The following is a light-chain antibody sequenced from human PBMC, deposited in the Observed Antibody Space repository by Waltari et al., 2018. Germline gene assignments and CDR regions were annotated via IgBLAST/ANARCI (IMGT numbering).Light chain of an antibody. V-gene: IGLV1-44*01. CDR1: SSTIGGNT. CDR3: AAWDDSLKAVV. J-gene: IGLJ2*01. CDR2: YND. Sequence: QSVLTQPPSASGTPGQRVTLSCSGSSSTIGGNTVTWYQQHPGTAPKLLISYNDKRPSGVPDRFSGSKSGTSASLAISGLQSEDEADYFCAAWDDSLKAVVFGGGTKLTVL.